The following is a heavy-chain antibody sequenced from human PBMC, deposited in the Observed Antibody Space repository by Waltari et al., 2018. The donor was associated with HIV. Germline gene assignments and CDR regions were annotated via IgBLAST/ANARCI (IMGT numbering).Heavy chain of an antibody. CDR3: ARGYSSSRWIPLYH. V-gene: IGHV3-33*01. D-gene: IGHD6-6*01. CDR1: GFTFANFG. J-gene: IGHJ4*02. CDR2: FWSDGVEI. Sequence: QVQLVESGGGAVQPGTSLTLSCAVSGFTFANFGIHWVRQSPGKCLEWLAVFWSDGVEISYADSVKGRFTISKDSSQKTLYLHLTSLRAEDTALYYCARGYSSSRWIPLYHWGRGTLVTVSS.